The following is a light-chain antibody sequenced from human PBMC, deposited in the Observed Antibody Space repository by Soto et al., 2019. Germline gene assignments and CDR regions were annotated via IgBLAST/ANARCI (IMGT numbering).Light chain of an antibody. J-gene: IGLJ1*01. Sequence: QSVLTQLPSASGSPGQSVAISCTGTSSDVGGYNYVSWYQQHPGKAPKLMIYEVNKRPSGVPDRFSGSKSGNTASLTVSGLQAEDEADYYCSSYAGSSNVFGAGTKATAL. CDR2: EVN. CDR1: SSDVGGYNY. CDR3: SSYAGSSNV. V-gene: IGLV2-8*01.